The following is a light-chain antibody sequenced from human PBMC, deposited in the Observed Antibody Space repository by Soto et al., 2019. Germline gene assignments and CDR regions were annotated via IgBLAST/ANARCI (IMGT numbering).Light chain of an antibody. Sequence: EIVLTQSPGTLSLSPGERATLSCRASQSVSSNNLAWYQQRPGQAPRVVIYGASTRATGIPERFSGSGSGTDFTLTISRLEPEDFAVYYCQQYGRSPFTFGPGTKV. CDR1: QSVSSNN. V-gene: IGKV3-20*01. CDR2: GAS. J-gene: IGKJ3*01. CDR3: QQYGRSPFT.